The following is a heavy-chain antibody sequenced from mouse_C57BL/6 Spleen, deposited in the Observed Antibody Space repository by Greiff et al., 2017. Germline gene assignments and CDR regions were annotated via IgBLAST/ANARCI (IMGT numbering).Heavy chain of an antibody. D-gene: IGHD2-3*01. CDR3: ARDLGDGYYDAMDY. CDR2: ISYDGSN. Sequence: EVKLQESGPGLVKPSQSLSLTCSVTGYSITSGYYWNWIRQFPGNKLEWMGYISYDGSNNYNPSLKNRISITRDTSKNQFFLKLNSVTTEDTATYYCARDLGDGYYDAMDYWGQGTSVTVSS. CDR1: GYSITSGYY. V-gene: IGHV3-6*01. J-gene: IGHJ4*01.